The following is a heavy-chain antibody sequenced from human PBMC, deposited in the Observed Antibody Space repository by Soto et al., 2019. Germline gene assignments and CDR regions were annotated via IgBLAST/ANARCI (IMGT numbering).Heavy chain of an antibody. V-gene: IGHV1-69*13. CDR3: ARDELWFGESIWYFDL. Sequence: GASVKVSCKASGGTFSSYAISWVRQAPGQGLEWMGGIIPIFGTANYAQKFQGRVTITADESTSTAYMELSSLRSEDTAVYYCARDELWFGESIWYFDLWGRGTLVTVSS. CDR2: IIPIFGTA. J-gene: IGHJ2*01. D-gene: IGHD3-10*01. CDR1: GGTFSSYA.